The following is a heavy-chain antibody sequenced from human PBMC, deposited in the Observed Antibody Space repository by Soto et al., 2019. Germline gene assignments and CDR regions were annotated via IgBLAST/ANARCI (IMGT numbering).Heavy chain of an antibody. CDR2: IYYSGST. CDR1: GGSISSGGYY. V-gene: IGHV4-31*03. CDR3: VRGVYDSSGYYSPPHDFDY. J-gene: IGHJ4*02. Sequence: SETLSLTCTVSGGSISSGGYYWSWIRQHPGKGLEWIGYIYYSGSTYYNPSLKSRVTISVDTSKNQFSLKLSSVTAADTAVYYCVRGVYDSSGYYSPPHDFDYWGQGTLVTVSS. D-gene: IGHD3-22*01.